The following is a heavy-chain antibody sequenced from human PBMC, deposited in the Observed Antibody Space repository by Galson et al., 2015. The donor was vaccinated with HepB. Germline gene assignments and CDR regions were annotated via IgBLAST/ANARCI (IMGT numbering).Heavy chain of an antibody. D-gene: IGHD3-16*01. CDR3: ARAKGDPLPIDY. Sequence: TLSLTCAVSGGSISSGGYSWSWIRQPPGKGLEWIGYIYYSGSTYYNPSLKSRVTISVDTSKNQFSLKLSSVTAADTAVYYCARAKGDPLPIDYWGQGTLVTVSS. CDR2: IYYSGST. V-gene: IGHV4-30-4*07. J-gene: IGHJ4*02. CDR1: GGSISSGGYS.